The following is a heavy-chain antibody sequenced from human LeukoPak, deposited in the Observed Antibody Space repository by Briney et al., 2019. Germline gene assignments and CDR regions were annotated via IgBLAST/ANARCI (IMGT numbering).Heavy chain of an antibody. CDR3: ATSAEAGLDY. CDR2: ISSSSSYI. J-gene: IGHJ4*02. CDR1: GFTFSSYN. Sequence: GGSLRLSCAASGFTFSSYNMNWVRQAPGKGLEWVSSISSSSSYIYYADSVKGRFTISRDNSKNTLYLQMNSLRAEDTAVYYCATSAEAGLDYWGQGTLVTVSS. D-gene: IGHD6-19*01. V-gene: IGHV3-21*04.